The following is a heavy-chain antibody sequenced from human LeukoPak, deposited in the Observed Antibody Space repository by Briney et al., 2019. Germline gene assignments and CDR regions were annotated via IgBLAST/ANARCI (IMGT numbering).Heavy chain of an antibody. J-gene: IGHJ6*03. D-gene: IGHD3-22*01. Sequence: PSETLSLTCAVSGGSFSGYYWSWVRQPPGKGLEWIGAINHSGSTNYNPSLKSRVTISVDTSKNQFSLKLSSVTAADTAVYYCARQSGYYDSKDYYYYYYMDVCRRGTTVTVSS. CDR2: INHSGST. V-gene: IGHV4-34*01. CDR3: ARQSGYYDSKDYYYYYYMDV. CDR1: GGSFSGYY.